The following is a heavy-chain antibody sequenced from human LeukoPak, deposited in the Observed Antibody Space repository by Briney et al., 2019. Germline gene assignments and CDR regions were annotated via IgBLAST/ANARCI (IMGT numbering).Heavy chain of an antibody. D-gene: IGHD3-22*01. CDR3: AKDLDSSGSLDY. V-gene: IGHV3-33*06. J-gene: IGHJ4*02. Sequence: GGSLRLTCAAAGFTFSSYAMHWVRHAPGKGLEWVAVIWYDGSNKYYADSVKGSFTISRDNSKNTLYLQMNSLRAEDTAVYYCAKDLDSSGSLDYWRQGSLVTVSS. CDR1: GFTFSSYA. CDR2: IWYDGSNK.